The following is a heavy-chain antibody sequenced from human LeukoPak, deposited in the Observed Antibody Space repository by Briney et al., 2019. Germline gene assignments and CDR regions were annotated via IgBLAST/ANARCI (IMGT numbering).Heavy chain of an antibody. V-gene: IGHV4-39*01. Sequence: SETLSLTCPVSGRSISGSKYHWGWIRQPPGKGLEGIGRINYWGHTYYNPSLESRVTISVATSKNQFSLKVSSVTAADTALYDCAPTYIYTGGGYDYWGQGTLVTVSS. D-gene: IGHD5-18*01. CDR2: INYWGHT. CDR3: APTYIYTGGGYDY. J-gene: IGHJ4*02. CDR1: GRSISGSKYH.